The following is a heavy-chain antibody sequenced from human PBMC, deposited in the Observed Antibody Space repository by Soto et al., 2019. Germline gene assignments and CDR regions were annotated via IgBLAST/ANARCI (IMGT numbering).Heavy chain of an antibody. CDR3: ARGPFEHCTNGVCAHHYYYYYMDV. D-gene: IGHD2-8*01. Sequence: ASVKVSCKASGYTFTSYAMNWVRQAPGQGLEWMGWINTNTGNPTYAQGFTGRFVFSLDTSVSTAYLQICSLKAEDTAVYYCARGPFEHCTNGVCAHHYYYYYMDVWGKGTTVTVSS. CDR1: GYTFTSYA. V-gene: IGHV7-4-1*01. CDR2: INTNTGNP. J-gene: IGHJ6*03.